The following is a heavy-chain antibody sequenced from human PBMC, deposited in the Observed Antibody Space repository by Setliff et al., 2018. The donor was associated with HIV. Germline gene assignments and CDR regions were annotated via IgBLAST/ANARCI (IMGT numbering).Heavy chain of an antibody. CDR1: RFTFTSAA. CDR2: IVVGSGNT. Sequence: PSVKVSCKASRFTFTSAAVQWVRQARGQRPEWIGWIVVGSGNTKYAQRFQERVTITRDMSTRTAYMELSSLRSEDTAVYYCAVDLGDYYYDTTDYYYGGGLGYWGQGTLVTVSS. D-gene: IGHD3-22*01. J-gene: IGHJ4*02. CDR3: AVDLGDYYYDTTDYYYGGGLGY. V-gene: IGHV1-58*01.